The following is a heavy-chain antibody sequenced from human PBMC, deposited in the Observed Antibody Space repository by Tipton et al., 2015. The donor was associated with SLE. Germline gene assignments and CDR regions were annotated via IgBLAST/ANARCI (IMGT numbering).Heavy chain of an antibody. CDR3: ARVSRYYDFWSGYSPLYYYYMDV. V-gene: IGHV4-34*01. J-gene: IGHJ6*03. Sequence: TLSLTCTVSGGSISGYYWSWIRQPPGKGLEWIGEINHSGRTNYNPSLKSRVTISVDTSKNQFSLKLSSVTAADTAVYYCARVSRYYDFWSGYSPLYYYYMDVWGKGTTVTVSS. CDR1: GGSISGYY. D-gene: IGHD3-3*01. CDR2: INHSGRT.